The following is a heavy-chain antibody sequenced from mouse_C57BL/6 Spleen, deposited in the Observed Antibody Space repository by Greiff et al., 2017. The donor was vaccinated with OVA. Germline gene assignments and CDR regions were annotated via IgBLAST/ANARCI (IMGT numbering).Heavy chain of an antibody. D-gene: IGHD1-1*01. Sequence: QVHVKQPGAELVMPGASVKLSCKASGYTFTSYWMHWVKQRPGQGLEWIGEIDPSDSYTNYNQKFKGKSTLTVDKSSSTAYMQLSSLTSEDSAVYYCARREFITTAEDYWGQGTTLTVSS. CDR1: GYTFTSYW. J-gene: IGHJ2*01. V-gene: IGHV1-69*01. CDR3: ARREFITTAEDY. CDR2: IDPSDSYT.